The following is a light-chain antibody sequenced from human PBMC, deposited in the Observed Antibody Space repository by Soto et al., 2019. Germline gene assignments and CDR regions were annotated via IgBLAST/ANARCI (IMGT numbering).Light chain of an antibody. V-gene: IGLV1-47*01. J-gene: IGLJ1*01. Sequence: QPVLTQPPSASGTPGQRVTISCSGSSSNIGSNYVYWYQQLPGTAPKLLIYRNNQRPSGVPDRFSGSKSATSASLAISGLRSDDEADYRCPPWKDSLGAHVFGARTKVA. CDR2: RNN. CDR1: SSNIGSNY. CDR3: PPWKDSLGAHV.